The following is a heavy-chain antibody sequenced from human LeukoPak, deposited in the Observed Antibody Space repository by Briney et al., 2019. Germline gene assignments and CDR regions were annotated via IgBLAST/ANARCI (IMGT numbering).Heavy chain of an antibody. D-gene: IGHD6-13*01. CDR3: ARISIAAAGTYYYYYGMDV. Sequence: ASVKVSCKASGYTFTSYGISWVRQAPGQGPEWMGWISAYNGNTNYAQKLQGRVTMTTDTSTSTAYMELRSLRSDDTAVYYCARISIAAAGTYYYYYGMDVWGQGTTVTVSS. J-gene: IGHJ6*02. CDR2: ISAYNGNT. CDR1: GYTFTSYG. V-gene: IGHV1-18*01.